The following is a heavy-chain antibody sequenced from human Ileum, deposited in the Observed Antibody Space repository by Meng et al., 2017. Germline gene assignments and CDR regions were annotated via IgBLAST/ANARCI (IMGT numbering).Heavy chain of an antibody. V-gene: IGHV6-1*01. CDR3: ASGSGSLDY. CDR2: TYYRSKWYS. J-gene: IGHJ4*02. CDR1: GGSVSSNIAA. D-gene: IGHD3-3*01. Sequence: QAQLPPSGPGLVKPSQTLSLTCAVSGGSVSSNIAAWNWIRQSPLRGLEWLGRTYYRSKWYSEYAVSVKSRISITPDTSKNQFSLQMNSVTPEDTAVYYCASGSGSLDYWGPGTLVTVSS.